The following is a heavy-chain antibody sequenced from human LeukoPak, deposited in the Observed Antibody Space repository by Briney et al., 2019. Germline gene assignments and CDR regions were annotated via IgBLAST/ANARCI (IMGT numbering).Heavy chain of an antibody. D-gene: IGHD5-24*01. J-gene: IGHJ3*02. CDR3: ARDFGRDGYNLDAFDI. CDR2: ISSSGSYI. Sequence: GGSLRLSCAASGCSFSTYMMNWVRQAPGKGLEWVSSISSSGSYIYYADSVKGRFTISRDNAKNSLYLQMNSLRAEDTAVYYCARDFGRDGYNLDAFDIWGQGTMVTVSS. V-gene: IGHV3-21*01. CDR1: GCSFSTYM.